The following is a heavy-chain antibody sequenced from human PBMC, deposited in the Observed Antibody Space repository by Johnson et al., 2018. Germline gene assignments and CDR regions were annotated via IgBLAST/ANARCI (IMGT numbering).Heavy chain of an antibody. CDR1: ADSVSSGNFY. V-gene: IGHV4-61*01. CDR3: ARYVGGDNSGFDR. Sequence: QVQLQESGPGLVKPSETLSLSCSLSADSVSSGNFYWAWFRQPPGKGLEWSGYKHLTGNSYYNPSLKSRVTILIDTSKNQFPLIVPSVTAADSAVYSCARYVGGDNSGFDRWGQGTLVTVSS. J-gene: IGHJ3*02. CDR2: KHLTGNS. D-gene: IGHD4-23*01.